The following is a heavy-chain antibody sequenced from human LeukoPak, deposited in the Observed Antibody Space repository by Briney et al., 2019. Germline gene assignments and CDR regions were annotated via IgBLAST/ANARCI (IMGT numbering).Heavy chain of an antibody. CDR2: INHSGSS. J-gene: IGHJ1*01. Sequence: GSLRLSCAASGFTFSNYEMNWIRQPPGKGLEWIGEINHSGSSNYNPSLKSRVTISVDTSKNQFSLKLSSVTAADTAVYYCARGEDGDYYFQHWGQGTLVTVSS. V-gene: IGHV4-34*01. CDR1: GFTFSNYE. CDR3: ARGEDGDYYFQH. D-gene: IGHD4-17*01.